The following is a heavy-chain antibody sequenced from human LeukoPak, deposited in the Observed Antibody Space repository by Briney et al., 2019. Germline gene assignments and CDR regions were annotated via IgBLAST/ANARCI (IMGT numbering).Heavy chain of an antibody. Sequence: GGSLRLSCAASRFTFRNRGMHWVRQAPGKGLEWVAVIRYDGSNKYYADSVKGRFTISRDNSKNTLYLQMNSLRAEDTAVYYCARDRDARYLDYWGQGTLVTVSS. CDR3: ARDRDARYLDY. J-gene: IGHJ4*02. V-gene: IGHV3-33*01. CDR1: RFTFRNRG. CDR2: IRYDGSNK. D-gene: IGHD6-6*01.